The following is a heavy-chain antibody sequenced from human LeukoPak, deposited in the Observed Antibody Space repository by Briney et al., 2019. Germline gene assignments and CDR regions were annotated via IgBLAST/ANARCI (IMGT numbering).Heavy chain of an antibody. D-gene: IGHD4-17*01. CDR3: ARDVYGDYQYYFDY. V-gene: IGHV3-30*02. CDR1: GFTFSSYG. J-gene: IGHJ4*02. Sequence: GGSLRLSCAASGFTFSSYGMHWVRRAPGKGLEWVAFIRYDGSNKYYADSVKGRFTISRDNSKNTLYLQMNSLRAEDTAVYYCARDVYGDYQYYFDYWGQGTLVTASS. CDR2: IRYDGSNK.